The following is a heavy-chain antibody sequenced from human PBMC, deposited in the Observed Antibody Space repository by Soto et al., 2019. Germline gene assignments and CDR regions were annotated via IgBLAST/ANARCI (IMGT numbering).Heavy chain of an antibody. V-gene: IGHV4-31*03. J-gene: IGHJ5*02. D-gene: IGHD2-21*02. CDR1: GGSISSGGYY. CDR3: ARDPTAKGWFDP. Sequence: PSESLSLTCTVSGGSISSGGYYWSWIRQHPGKGLEWIGYIYYSGSTYYNPSLKSRVTISVDTSKNQFSLKLSSVTAADTAVYYCARDPTAKGWFDPWGQGTLVTVSS. CDR2: IYYSGST.